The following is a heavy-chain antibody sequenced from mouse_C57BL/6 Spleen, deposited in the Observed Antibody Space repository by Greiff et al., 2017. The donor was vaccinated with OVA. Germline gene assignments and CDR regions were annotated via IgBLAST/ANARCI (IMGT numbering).Heavy chain of an antibody. CDR1: GFTFSSYA. Sequence: EVKLVESGEGLVKPGGSLKLSCAASGFTFSSYAMSWVRQTPEKRLEWVAYISSGGDYIYYADTVKGRFTISRDNARNTLYLQMSSLKSEDTAMYYCTRDKGPYYSNPYYYAMDYWGQGTSVTVSS. V-gene: IGHV5-9-1*02. J-gene: IGHJ4*01. D-gene: IGHD2-5*01. CDR3: TRDKGPYYSNPYYYAMDY. CDR2: ISSGGDYI.